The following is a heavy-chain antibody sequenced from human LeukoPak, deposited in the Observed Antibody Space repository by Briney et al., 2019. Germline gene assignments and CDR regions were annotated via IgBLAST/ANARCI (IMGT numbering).Heavy chain of an antibody. CDR3: ASLRYDSSGYNDTREDY. CDR1: GFTVSSNY. Sequence: GGSLRLSCAASGFTVSSNYMSWVRQAPGKGLEWVSVIYSGGSTYYADSVKGRFTISRDNSKNTLYLQMNSLRAEDTAVYYCASLRYDSSGYNDTREDYWGQGTLATVSS. D-gene: IGHD3-22*01. V-gene: IGHV3-66*01. CDR2: IYSGGST. J-gene: IGHJ4*02.